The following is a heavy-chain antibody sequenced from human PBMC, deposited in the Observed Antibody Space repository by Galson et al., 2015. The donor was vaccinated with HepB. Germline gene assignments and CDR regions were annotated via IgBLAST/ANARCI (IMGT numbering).Heavy chain of an antibody. CDR1: GYTFTRYA. CDR2: INTNTGNP. J-gene: IGHJ5*02. D-gene: IGHD1-1*01. V-gene: IGHV7-4-1*02. Sequence: QSGAEVKKPGASVKVSCKASGYTFTRYAMNWVRQAPGQGLEWMGWINTNTGNPTYAQAFTGRFVFSLDTSVSTAYLQINSLRAEDTAVYYCARELYNSGSQGWFDPWGQGTLVTVSS. CDR3: ARELYNSGSQGWFDP.